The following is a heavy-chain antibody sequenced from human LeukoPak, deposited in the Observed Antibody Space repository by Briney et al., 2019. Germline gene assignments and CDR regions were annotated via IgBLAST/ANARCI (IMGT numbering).Heavy chain of an antibody. D-gene: IGHD5-12*01. CDR3: ARHSRGYDSEFGY. CDR1: GDSIITYY. V-gene: IGHV4-59*08. CDR2: MYYSGST. Sequence: ASETLSLTCTVSGDSIITYYWSWIRQPPGKGLEWIGYMYYSGSTNYSPSLKSRVTISVDKSRNQFSLTLSSVTAADTAVYYCARHSRGYDSEFGYWGQGTLVTVSS. J-gene: IGHJ4*02.